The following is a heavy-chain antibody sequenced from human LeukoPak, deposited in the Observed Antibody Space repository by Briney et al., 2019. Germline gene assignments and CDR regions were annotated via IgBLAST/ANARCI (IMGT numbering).Heavy chain of an antibody. V-gene: IGHV4-59*08. D-gene: IGHD2-21*02. CDR2: ASYSETT. CDR1: GATISDYF. CDR3: AKHTVRVTYFDY. Sequence: KPSETLSLTCSVSGATISDYFWSWIRQPPGKRLEWVGSASYSETTDYNPSLRSRVTMSVDTSRNQFSLKLSSVTAADTAVYYCAKHTVRVTYFDYWGQGTLITVSS. J-gene: IGHJ4*02.